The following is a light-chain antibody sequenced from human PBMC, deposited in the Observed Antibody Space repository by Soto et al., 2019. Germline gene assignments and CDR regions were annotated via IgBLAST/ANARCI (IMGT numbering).Light chain of an antibody. J-gene: IGKJ1*01. CDR2: GAS. CDR3: QQYNNWLWT. Sequence: EAVLTQSPATLSVSPGERVTLSCRASQSVATNLAWYQQGPGQAPRLLIYGASTRATGIPARFSGSGSGTEFTLTISSLQSEDFAVYYCQQYNNWLWTFGQGTKVDIK. CDR1: QSVATN. V-gene: IGKV3-15*01.